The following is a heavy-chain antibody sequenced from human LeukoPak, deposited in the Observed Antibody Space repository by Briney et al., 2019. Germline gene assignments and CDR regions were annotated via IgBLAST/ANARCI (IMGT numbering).Heavy chain of an antibody. CDR3: ASRNKIYGDPVDY. Sequence: SETLSLTCTVSGYSISSGYYWGWIRQPPGKGLEWIGSIYHSGSTYYNPSLKSRVTISVDTSKNQFSLKLSSVTAADTAVYYCASRNKIYGDPVDYWGQGTLVTVSS. V-gene: IGHV4-38-2*02. J-gene: IGHJ4*02. CDR2: IYHSGST. D-gene: IGHD4-17*01. CDR1: GYSISSGYY.